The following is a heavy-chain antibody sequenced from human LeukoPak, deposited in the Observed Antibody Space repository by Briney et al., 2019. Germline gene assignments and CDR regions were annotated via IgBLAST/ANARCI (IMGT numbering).Heavy chain of an antibody. Sequence: GASVKVSCKASGDTFSNYAIGWVRQAPGQGLEWVGRIIPSLGTPNYAQKFQGRVTITADRSTTTAYMELSSLRFEDTAVYYCARAGSSRFSVPYYFNYWGQGTPVTVSS. D-gene: IGHD6-13*01. CDR2: IIPSLGTP. V-gene: IGHV1-69*04. CDR3: ARAGSSRFSVPYYFNY. J-gene: IGHJ4*02. CDR1: GDTFSNYA.